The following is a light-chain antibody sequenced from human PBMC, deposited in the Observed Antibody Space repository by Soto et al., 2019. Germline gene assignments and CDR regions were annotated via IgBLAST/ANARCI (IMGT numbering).Light chain of an antibody. CDR1: QYIGRY. CDR2: AAS. J-gene: IGKJ1*01. Sequence: DIQMTQSPSSLSASVGDRVTITCRAGQYIGRYLNWYQQKPGKAPKLLIYAASSLHSGVPSRFSGSGSGTEFTLTVTSLQPEDFATYFCQQYDKYSTFGHGTKVDIK. CDR3: QQYDKYST. V-gene: IGKV1-39*01.